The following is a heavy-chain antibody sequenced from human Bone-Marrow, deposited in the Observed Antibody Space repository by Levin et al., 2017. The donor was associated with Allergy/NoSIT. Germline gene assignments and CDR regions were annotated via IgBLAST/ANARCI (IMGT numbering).Heavy chain of an antibody. Sequence: ASVKVSCKASGGSFSTYALSWVRQAPGQGLEWMGGILPMFDTTKIAQNFQGRVNIMADKSTDTAYINVSSLTPEDTAVYYCTRDLYSTAWYGAFDIWGQGTSVTVSS. J-gene: IGHJ3*02. CDR3: TRDLYSTAWYGAFDI. D-gene: IGHD6-19*01. CDR1: GGSFSTYA. V-gene: IGHV1-69*06. CDR2: ILPMFDTT.